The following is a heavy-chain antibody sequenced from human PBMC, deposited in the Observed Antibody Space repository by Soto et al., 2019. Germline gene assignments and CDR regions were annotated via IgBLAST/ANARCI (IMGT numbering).Heavy chain of an antibody. CDR2: ISGSGGST. J-gene: IGHJ6*03. D-gene: IGHD3-3*01. V-gene: IGHV3-23*01. CDR3: AKKHRITIFGVVNNYMDV. Sequence: GGSLRLSCAASGFTFSSYAMSWVRQAPGKGLEWVSAISGSGGSTYYADSVKGRFTISRDNSKNTLYLQMNSLRAEDTAVYYCAKKHRITIFGVVNNYMDVWGKGTTVTVSS. CDR1: GFTFSSYA.